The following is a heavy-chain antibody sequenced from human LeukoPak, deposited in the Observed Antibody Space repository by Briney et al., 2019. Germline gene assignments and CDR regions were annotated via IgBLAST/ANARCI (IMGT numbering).Heavy chain of an antibody. D-gene: IGHD6-6*01. Sequence: SETLSLTCIVSGGSLSSSSYYWGWIRQPPGKGLEWIGSIYYSGSTYYNPSLKSRVTISVDSSKNQFSLKLSSVTAADTAVFCCATLYGSSAGTFDIWGQGTMVTVSS. CDR2: IYYSGST. V-gene: IGHV4-39*01. J-gene: IGHJ3*02. CDR1: GGSLSSSSYY. CDR3: ATLYGSSAGTFDI.